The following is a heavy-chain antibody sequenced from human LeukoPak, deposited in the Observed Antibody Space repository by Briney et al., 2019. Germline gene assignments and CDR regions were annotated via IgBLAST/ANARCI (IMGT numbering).Heavy chain of an antibody. Sequence: PSETLSLTCAVYGGSFSGYYWSWIRQPPGKGLEWIGEINHSGSTNYNPSLKSRVTISVDTSKNQFSLKLSSVTAADTAVYYCARERITPFDLIVSGENWFDPWGQGTLVTVSS. J-gene: IGHJ5*02. V-gene: IGHV4-34*01. CDR2: INHSGST. D-gene: IGHD2-15*01. CDR1: GGSFSGYY. CDR3: ARERITPFDLIVSGENWFDP.